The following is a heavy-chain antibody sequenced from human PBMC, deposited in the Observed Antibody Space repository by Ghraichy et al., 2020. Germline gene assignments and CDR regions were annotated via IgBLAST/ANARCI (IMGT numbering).Heavy chain of an antibody. CDR3: AKGSSSSLRNYFDY. J-gene: IGHJ4*02. D-gene: IGHD6-6*01. Sequence: GGSLRLSCAASGFTFSSYAMSWVRQAPGRGRDGVSAISGSGGSTYYADSVKGRFTISRDNSKNTLYLQMNSLRAEDTAVYYCAKGSSSSLRNYFDYWGQGTLVTVSS. CDR1: GFTFSSYA. CDR2: ISGSGGST. V-gene: IGHV3-23*01.